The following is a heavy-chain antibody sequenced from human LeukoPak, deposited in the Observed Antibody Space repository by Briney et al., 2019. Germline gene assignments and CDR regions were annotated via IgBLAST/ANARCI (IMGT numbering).Heavy chain of an antibody. CDR2: NSSSGSTI. CDR1: GFTFSDYY. CDR3: AREPAVTYGSRLYYFDY. V-gene: IGHV3-11*04. J-gene: IGHJ4*02. Sequence: PGGSLRLSCAASGFTFSDYYMSWIRQAPGKGLEWVSYNSSSGSTIYYADSVKGRFTISRDNAKNSLYLQTNSLRAEDTAVYYCAREPAVTYGSRLYYFDYWGQGTLVTVSS. D-gene: IGHD3-10*01.